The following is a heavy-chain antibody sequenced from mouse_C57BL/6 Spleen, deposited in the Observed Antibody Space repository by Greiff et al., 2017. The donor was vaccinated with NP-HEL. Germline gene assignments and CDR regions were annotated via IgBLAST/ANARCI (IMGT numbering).Heavy chain of an antibody. D-gene: IGHD1-1*01. Sequence: VQLQQSGAELVMPGASVKLSCKASGYTFTSYWMHWVKQRPGQGLEWIGEIDPSDSYTNYNQKFKGKSTLTVDKSSSPAYMQLSSLTSEDSAVYYCARAAATVVARYFDVWGTGTTVTVSS. CDR1: GYTFTSYW. V-gene: IGHV1-69*01. CDR2: IDPSDSYT. J-gene: IGHJ1*03. CDR3: ARAAATVVARYFDV.